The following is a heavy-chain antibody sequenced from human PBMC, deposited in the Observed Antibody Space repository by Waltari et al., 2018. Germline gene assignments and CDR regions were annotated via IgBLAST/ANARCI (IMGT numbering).Heavy chain of an antibody. Sequence: EVQLVESGGGLVQPGGSLRLSCAASGFTFSSDWMSWVRQAPGKGLEWVANRKQDGSGKYYVDSVKGRFTISRDNAKNSLYLQMNSLRAEDTAVYYCAREWFGELLFFDYWGQGTLVTVSS. V-gene: IGHV3-7*01. CDR2: RKQDGSGK. D-gene: IGHD3-10*01. CDR1: GFTFSSDW. CDR3: AREWFGELLFFDY. J-gene: IGHJ4*02.